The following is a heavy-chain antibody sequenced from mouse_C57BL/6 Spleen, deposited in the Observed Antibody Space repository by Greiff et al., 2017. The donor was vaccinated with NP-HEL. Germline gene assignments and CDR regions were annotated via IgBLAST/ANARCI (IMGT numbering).Heavy chain of an antibody. J-gene: IGHJ2*01. CDR3: AGGPLDY. Sequence: VQLQQSGPELVKPGASVKISCKASGYAFSSSWMNWVKQRPGKGLEWIGRIYPGDGDTNYNGKFKGKATLTADKSSSTAYMQLSRLTSEDSAVYFCAGGPLDYWGQGTTLTVSS. CDR2: IYPGDGDT. CDR1: GYAFSSSW. V-gene: IGHV1-82*01.